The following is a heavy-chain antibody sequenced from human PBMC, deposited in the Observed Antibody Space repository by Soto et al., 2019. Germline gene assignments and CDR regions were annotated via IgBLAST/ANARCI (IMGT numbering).Heavy chain of an antibody. D-gene: IGHD3-22*01. Sequence: QVQLQESGPGLVKPSQTLSLTCTVSGGSISSGGYYWSWIRQHPGKGLEWIGYIYYSGSTYYNPSLKRRVTISVDTSKNQFSLKLSSVTAADTAVYYCARLRQWLLPEGDFDYWGQGTLVTVSS. CDR1: GGSISSGGYY. CDR2: IYYSGST. V-gene: IGHV4-31*03. J-gene: IGHJ4*02. CDR3: ARLRQWLLPEGDFDY.